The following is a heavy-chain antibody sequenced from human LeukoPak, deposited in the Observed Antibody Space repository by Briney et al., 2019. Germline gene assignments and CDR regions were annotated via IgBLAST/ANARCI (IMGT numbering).Heavy chain of an antibody. D-gene: IGHD5-24*01. J-gene: IGHJ4*02. CDR1: GGSITSSSYS. CDR2: MSYSGST. V-gene: IGHV4-39*07. Sequence: SETLSLTCTVSGGSITSSSYSWGWIRQPPGKGLEWIASMSYSGSTYYNPSLKSRVTISVDTSRNQFSLKLSSVTAADTAVYYCARVRWLQLGHFDYWGQGSLVAVSS. CDR3: ARVRWLQLGHFDY.